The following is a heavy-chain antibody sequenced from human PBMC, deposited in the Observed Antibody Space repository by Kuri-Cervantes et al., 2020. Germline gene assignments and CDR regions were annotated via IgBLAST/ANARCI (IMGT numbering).Heavy chain of an antibody. Sequence: GESLKISCAASGFTFSSCAMHWVRQAPGKGLEWVAVISYDGSNKYYADSVKGRFTISRDNSKNTLYLQMSSLRAEDTAVYYCAVGESDAFDIWGQGTMVTVSS. J-gene: IGHJ3*02. CDR1: GFTFSSCA. CDR3: AVGESDAFDI. CDR2: ISYDGSNK. V-gene: IGHV3-30-3*01. D-gene: IGHD4-17*01.